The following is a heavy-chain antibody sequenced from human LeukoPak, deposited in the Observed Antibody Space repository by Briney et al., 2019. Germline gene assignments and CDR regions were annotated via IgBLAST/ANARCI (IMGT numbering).Heavy chain of an antibody. CDR2: VSGSGDKT. J-gene: IGHJ4*02. CDR3: ARGRLPKYYFDS. CDR1: GFTFSSYG. D-gene: IGHD4-11*01. Sequence: GGSLRLSCAASGFTFSSYGMHWVRQAPGKGLEWVSGVSGSGDKTYYADSVKGRFTVSRDSSKSTVYLQMNSLRVEDTAVYYCARGRLPKYYFDSWGQGTLVTVSS. V-gene: IGHV3-23*01.